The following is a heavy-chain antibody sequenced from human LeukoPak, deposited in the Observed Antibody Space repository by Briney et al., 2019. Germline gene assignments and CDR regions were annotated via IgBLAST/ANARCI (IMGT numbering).Heavy chain of an antibody. CDR2: INKDGSEI. CDR1: GFTFSSYW. CDR3: ARDKVTY. Sequence: GGSLRLSCAASGFTFSSYWMSWVRQAPGKGLEWVAHINKDGSEIYYVDSVKGRFTISRDNAKSSLSLQMNSLRVEDTDVYYCARDKVTYWGQGILVTVSS. V-gene: IGHV3-7*01. J-gene: IGHJ4*02.